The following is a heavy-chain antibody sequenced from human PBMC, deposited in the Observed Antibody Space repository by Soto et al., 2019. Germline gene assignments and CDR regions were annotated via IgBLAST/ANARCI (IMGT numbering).Heavy chain of an antibody. CDR3: AREGCTSASCYSYIRAFDV. D-gene: IGHD2-21*02. V-gene: IGHV3-48*01. J-gene: IGHJ3*01. CDR1: GFTVKTYG. CDR2: ISGTGCTT. Sequence: DEHLVQSGGGLGQPGGSLRLSCAGSGFTVKTYGMNWVRRAPGKGLEWIAFISGTGCTTDYADSVQGRFIVSRDNSNNSLHLQVNSLRSDDTAVYYCAREGCTSASCYSYIRAFDVWGQGTDVSVSS.